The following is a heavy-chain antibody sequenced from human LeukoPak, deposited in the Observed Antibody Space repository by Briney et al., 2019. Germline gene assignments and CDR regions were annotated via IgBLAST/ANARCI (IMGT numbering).Heavy chain of an antibody. D-gene: IGHD2/OR15-2a*01. CDR1: GFTFSSYG. CDR3: AKDLSPGHY. CDR2: ISGNGGNT. J-gene: IGHJ4*02. V-gene: IGHV3-23*01. Sequence: QSGGSLRLSYAASGFTFSSYGMSWVRQAPGKGLEWVSAISGNGGNTYYADSVKGRFTISRDNSKNTLYLQMNSLRAEDTAVYYCAKDLSPGHYWGQGTLVTVSS.